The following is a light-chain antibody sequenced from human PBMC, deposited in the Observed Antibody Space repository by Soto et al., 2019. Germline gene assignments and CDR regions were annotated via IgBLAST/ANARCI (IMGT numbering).Light chain of an antibody. Sequence: QSALTQPASVSGSAGQSITISCTGTRSEIGSYNSIAWYQQHPGKAPRVMIFEVTKRPSGISNRFSGSKSGSTASLTISGLQAEDEADYFCFSYAGRSSWVFGGGTKVTVL. CDR2: EVT. CDR1: RSEIGSYNS. CDR3: FSYAGRSSWV. J-gene: IGLJ3*02. V-gene: IGLV2-23*02.